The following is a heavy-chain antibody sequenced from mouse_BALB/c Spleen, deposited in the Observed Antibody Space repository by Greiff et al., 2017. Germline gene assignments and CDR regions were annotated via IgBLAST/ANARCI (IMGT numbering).Heavy chain of an antibody. J-gene: IGHJ3*01. CDR3: TPGNLFAY. V-gene: IGHV6-6*02. D-gene: IGHD2-1*01. CDR1: GFTFSSYW. CDR2: IRLKSDNYAT. Sequence: DVMLVESGGGLVQPGGSMKLSCVASGFTFSSYWMSWVRQSPEKGLEWVAEIRLKSDNYATHYAESVKGKFTISRDDSKSRLYLQMNSLRAEDTGIYYCTPGNLFAYWGQGTLVTVSA.